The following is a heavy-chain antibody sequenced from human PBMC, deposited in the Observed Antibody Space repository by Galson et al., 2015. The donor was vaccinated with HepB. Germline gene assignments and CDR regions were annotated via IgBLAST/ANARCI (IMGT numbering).Heavy chain of an antibody. V-gene: IGHV3-23*01. D-gene: IGHD2-15*01. CDR1: GFTFSTYA. J-gene: IGHJ6*03. CDR3: AKALGRYCSGGSCCLNYYYMDV. CDR2: ISGSGDST. Sequence: SLRLSCAASGFTFSTYAMSWVRQAPGKGLEWVSAISGSGDSTYYAGSARGRFTISRDNSKNTLHRQMNRLRAEDTAVYYFAKALGRYCSGGSCCLNYYYMDVWGKGTTVTVSS.